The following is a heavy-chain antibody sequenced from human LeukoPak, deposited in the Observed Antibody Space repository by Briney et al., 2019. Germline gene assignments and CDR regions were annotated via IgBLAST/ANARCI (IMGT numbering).Heavy chain of an antibody. CDR1: GYTFTSYA. V-gene: IGHV1-46*01. CDR3: ARDNSVDDNAWWFDP. CDR2: INPTGDST. J-gene: IGHJ5*02. Sequence: ASVKVSCKASGYTFTSYAMNWVRQAPGQGLEWMGLINPTGDSTGYAQKFQGRVTMTRDMSTSTDYLELSSLRSEDTAIYYCARDNSVDDNAWWFDPWGQGTLVTVSS. D-gene: IGHD3-22*01.